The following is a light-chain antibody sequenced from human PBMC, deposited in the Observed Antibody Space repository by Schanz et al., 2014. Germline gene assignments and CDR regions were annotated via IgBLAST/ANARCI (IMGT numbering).Light chain of an antibody. J-gene: IGLJ3*02. CDR2: EVT. Sequence: SALTQPRSVSGSPGQSVTISCTGTSSDIGGYNFVSWYQQHPGEAPKLMMYEVTKRPSGVPDRFSGSKSGTSASLAISGLRSEDEADYYCAAWDDSLNGRWVFGGGTKLTVL. V-gene: IGLV2-11*01. CDR1: SSDIGGYNF. CDR3: AAWDDSLNGRWV.